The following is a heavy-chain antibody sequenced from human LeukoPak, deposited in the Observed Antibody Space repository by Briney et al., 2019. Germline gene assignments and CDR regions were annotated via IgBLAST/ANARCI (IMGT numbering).Heavy chain of an antibody. J-gene: IGHJ5*01. CDR3: AKSLTPDRDWFDS. D-gene: IGHD4/OR15-4a*01. Sequence: GGSLRLSCAASGFTFSSYSMNWVRQAPGKGLEWVSSISSSSSYIYYADSVKGRFTISRDNAKNSVSQQMNSLRGEDTAVYYCAKSLTPDRDWFDSWGQGTLVIVSS. CDR1: GFTFSSYS. V-gene: IGHV3-21*01. CDR2: ISSSSSYI.